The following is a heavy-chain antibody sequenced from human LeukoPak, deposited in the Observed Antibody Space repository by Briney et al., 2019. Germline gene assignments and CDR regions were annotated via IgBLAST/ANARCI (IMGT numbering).Heavy chain of an antibody. V-gene: IGHV3-9*01. CDR2: ISWNSGSI. D-gene: IGHD6-13*01. Sequence: SLSLSCAASGFPFDDYAMHWVRQAPGKGLEWVSGISWNSGSIGYADSVKGRFTISRDNAKNSLYLQMNSLRAEDTALYYCAKDITIAAAGADYWGQGTLVTVSS. CDR3: AKDITIAAAGADY. CDR1: GFPFDDYA. J-gene: IGHJ4*02.